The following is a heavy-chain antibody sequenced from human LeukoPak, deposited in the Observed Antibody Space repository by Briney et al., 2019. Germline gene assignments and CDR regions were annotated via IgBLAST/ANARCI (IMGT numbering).Heavy chain of an antibody. Sequence: GGSLRLSCAASGLTFSSSWMHWVRQAPGKGLVWVSSINSDGSSTRYADSVKGRFTISRDNAKDTLYLQMNSLRAKDTAVYYCARLPTGSPLHYWGQGTLVTVSS. CDR3: ARLPTGSPLHY. CDR2: INSDGSST. V-gene: IGHV3-74*01. CDR1: GLTFSSSW. J-gene: IGHJ4*02. D-gene: IGHD1-14*01.